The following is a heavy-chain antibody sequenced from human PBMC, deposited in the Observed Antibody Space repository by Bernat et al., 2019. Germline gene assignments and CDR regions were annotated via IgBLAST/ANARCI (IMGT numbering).Heavy chain of an antibody. J-gene: IGHJ4*02. CDR2: CYSKGET. Sequence: EVQLVESGGGLVQPGGSLRLSCAASGITVSSNCMSWVRQAPGRGLEWVSACYSKGETHYAETVKGRFTISRDNPKNTLYLQMNSLRAEDTAVYYGANGVDKSRVRPSYFHYWGQGTLVTVSS. V-gene: IGHV3-66*01. CDR3: ANGVDKSRVRPSYFHY. CDR1: GITVSSNC. D-gene: IGHD5-12*01.